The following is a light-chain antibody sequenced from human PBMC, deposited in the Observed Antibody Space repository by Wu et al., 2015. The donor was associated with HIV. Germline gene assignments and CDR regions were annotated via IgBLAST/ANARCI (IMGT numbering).Light chain of an antibody. CDR2: DAS. CDR3: QQRSNRPPVT. V-gene: IGKV3-11*01. CDR1: QNVGNH. Sequence: EIVMTQSPATLSVSPGERVTLSCRASQNVGNHLAWYQQRPGQAPRLLIYDASNRATGIPARFGGSGSGTDFTLTISSLEPEDFAVYYCQQRSNRPPVTFGQGTRLEIK. J-gene: IGKJ5*01.